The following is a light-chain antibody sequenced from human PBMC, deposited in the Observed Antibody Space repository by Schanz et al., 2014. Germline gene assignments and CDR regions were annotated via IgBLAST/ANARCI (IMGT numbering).Light chain of an antibody. CDR1: SSDVGNYNY. CDR2: DVG. V-gene: IGLV2-14*03. Sequence: QSALTQPASVSGSPGQSITISCTGTSSDVGNYNYVSWYQHHPGKAPKLMIYDVGSRPSGVSNRFSGSKSGNTASLTISGLQAEDEADYYCCSYAGSYTYVFGTGTKLTVL. CDR3: CSYAGSYTYV. J-gene: IGLJ1*01.